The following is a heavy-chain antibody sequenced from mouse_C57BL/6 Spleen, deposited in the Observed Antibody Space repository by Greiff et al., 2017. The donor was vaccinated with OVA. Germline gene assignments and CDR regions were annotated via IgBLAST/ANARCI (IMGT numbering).Heavy chain of an antibody. D-gene: IGHD2-3*01. CDR2: ISYDGSN. CDR1: GYSITSGYY. Sequence: VQLKESGPGLVKPSQSLSLTCSVTGYSITSGYYWNWIRQFPGNKLEWMGYISYDGSNNYNPSLKNRISITRDTSKNQFFLKLNSVTTEDTATYYCAESDGYLHWYFDVWGTGTTVTVSS. J-gene: IGHJ1*03. V-gene: IGHV3-6*01. CDR3: AESDGYLHWYFDV.